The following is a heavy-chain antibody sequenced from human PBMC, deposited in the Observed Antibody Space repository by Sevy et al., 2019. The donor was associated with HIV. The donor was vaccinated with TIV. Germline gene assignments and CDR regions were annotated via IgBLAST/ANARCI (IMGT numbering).Heavy chain of an antibody. CDR2: FDPEDGET. V-gene: IGHV1-24*01. J-gene: IGHJ4*02. Sequence: ASVKVSCKVCGYTLTQLSMNWVRQAPGKGLEWMGSFDPEDGETIYAKKFQGRVPMTEDRSTDTAYMDLSRLRSEDTAVYYCATTKDYYESSGYPFDYWGQGTLVTVSS. D-gene: IGHD3-22*01. CDR1: GYTLTQLS. CDR3: ATTKDYYESSGYPFDY.